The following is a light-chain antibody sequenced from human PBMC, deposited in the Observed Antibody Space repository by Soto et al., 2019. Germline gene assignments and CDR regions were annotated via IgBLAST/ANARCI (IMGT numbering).Light chain of an antibody. CDR2: SAS. CDR3: KQSYSSSWT. J-gene: IGKJ1*01. V-gene: IGKV1-39*01. CDR1: QSISSY. Sequence: DIQMTQSPSSLSASVGDRVTITCRASQSISSYLNWYQQKPGKAPNLLIYSASSLQSGVPSRFSGSGSGTDFTITISSLQPEDFATYYCKQSYSSSWTFGQGTTVEIK.